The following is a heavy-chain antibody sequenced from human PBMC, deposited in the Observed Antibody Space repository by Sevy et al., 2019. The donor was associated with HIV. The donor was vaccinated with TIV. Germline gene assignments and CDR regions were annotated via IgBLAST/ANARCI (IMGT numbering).Heavy chain of an antibody. D-gene: IGHD3-22*01. CDR1: GFTVSGNY. CDR2: IDSGGST. V-gene: IGHV3-66*01. Sequence: GGSLRLSCAASGFTVSGNYMAWVRLAPGKGLEWVSLIDSGGSTYYADSVKGRFTISRDNAKNTLYLQMNPLRAEDTAVYFCAGDRYYDASGYYYYYYGMDVWGQGTTVTVSS. J-gene: IGHJ6*02. CDR3: AGDRYYDASGYYYYYYGMDV.